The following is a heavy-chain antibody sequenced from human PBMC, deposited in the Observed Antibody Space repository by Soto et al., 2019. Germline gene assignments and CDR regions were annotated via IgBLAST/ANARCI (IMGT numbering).Heavy chain of an antibody. CDR3: ARDDGTFDY. J-gene: IGHJ4*02. CDR1: GGSISSYY. Sequence: SETLSLTCTVSGGSISSYYWSWIRQPPGKGLEWIGYIYYSGSTNYNPSLKSRVTISVDTSKNQFSLKLSSVTAADTAVYYCARDDGTFDYWGQGTPVTVSS. D-gene: IGHD1-1*01. V-gene: IGHV4-59*01. CDR2: IYYSGST.